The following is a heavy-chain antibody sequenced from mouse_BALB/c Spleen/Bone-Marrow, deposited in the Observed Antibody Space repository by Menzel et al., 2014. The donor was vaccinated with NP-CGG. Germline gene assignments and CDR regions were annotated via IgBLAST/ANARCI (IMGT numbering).Heavy chain of an antibody. D-gene: IGHD1-1*01. V-gene: IGHV1-61*01. J-gene: IGHJ3*01. Sequence: QVQLKQSGAELVRPGASVKLSCKASGYTFTTHWVNWIKQRPGQGLEWIGRIDPSDNETHYNQKFKDKAMLTVDKSSSTAYMQLSSLTSEDSAVYYCARGGSSPAWFAYWGQGTLVTVSA. CDR1: GYTFTTHW. CDR3: ARGGSSPAWFAY. CDR2: IDPSDNET.